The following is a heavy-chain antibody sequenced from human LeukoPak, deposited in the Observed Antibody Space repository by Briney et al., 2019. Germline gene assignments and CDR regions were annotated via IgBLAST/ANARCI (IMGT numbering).Heavy chain of an antibody. J-gene: IGHJ4*02. CDR3: ATSRYGSGSYYPIDY. D-gene: IGHD3-10*01. Sequence: ASVKVSCTSTGYTFSAYYIHWVRRAPGQGLEWMGWINPKSGGTNSAQKFQGRVTMTRDTSISTTYMELSRLTSDDTAVYYCATSRYGSGSYYPIDYWGQGTLVTVSS. CDR2: INPKSGGT. V-gene: IGHV1-2*02. CDR1: GYTFSAYY.